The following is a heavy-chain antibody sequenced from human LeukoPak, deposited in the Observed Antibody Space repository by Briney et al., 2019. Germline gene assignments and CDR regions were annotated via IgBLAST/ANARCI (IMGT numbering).Heavy chain of an antibody. CDR1: GFTFSSYW. CDR3: ASGIGVGDSFDI. J-gene: IGHJ3*02. Sequence: PGGSLRLSCAASGFTFSSYWMYWVRQAPGGGRVWVSCINSDARNTNYADSVQGRFTISRDNAKNTLYLQMNSLRVEDTAVYYCASGIGVGDSFDIWGQGTMVTVSS. V-gene: IGHV3-74*01. CDR2: INSDARNT. D-gene: IGHD3-3*01.